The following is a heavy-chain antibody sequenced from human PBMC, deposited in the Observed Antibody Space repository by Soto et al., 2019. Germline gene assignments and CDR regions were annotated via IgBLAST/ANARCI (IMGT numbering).Heavy chain of an antibody. J-gene: IGHJ4*02. CDR3: AIGTAVAGTYDY. D-gene: IGHD6-19*01. CDR2: INAGNGNT. CDR1: GYTFTSYA. Sequence: ASVKVSCKASGYTFTSYAMHWVRQAPGQRLEWKGWINAGNGNTKYSQKFQGRVTITRDTSASTAYMELSSLRSEDTAVYYCAIGTAVAGTYDYWGQGTLVTVSS. V-gene: IGHV1-3*01.